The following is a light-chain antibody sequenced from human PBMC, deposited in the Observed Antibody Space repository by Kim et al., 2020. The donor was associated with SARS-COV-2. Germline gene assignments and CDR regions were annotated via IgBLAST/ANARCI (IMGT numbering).Light chain of an antibody. CDR2: KAS. CDR3: QHSRT. J-gene: IGKJ2*01. Sequence: PSTLSASVGDRVTITCRASQSISSWLAWYQQKPGKAPKLLIYKASSLESGVPSRFSGSGSGTEFTLTISSLQPDDFATYYCQHSRTFGQGTKLEI. CDR1: QSISSW. V-gene: IGKV1-5*03.